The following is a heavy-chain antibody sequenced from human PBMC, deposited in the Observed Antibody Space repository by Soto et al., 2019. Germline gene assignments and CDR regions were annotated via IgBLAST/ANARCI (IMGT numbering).Heavy chain of an antibody. CDR3: AKAPMSTVNFYYYGMDA. CDR2: ITGSTGST. CDR1: GFTFSSYA. D-gene: IGHD2-2*01. J-gene: IGHJ6*02. Sequence: GGSLRLSCAASGFTFSSYAMSWVRQAPGKGLEWVSSITGSTGSTYYADSVKGRFTISRDNSKNTLYLQMNSLRAEDTAVYYCAKAPMSTVNFYYYGMDAWARGPRSPSP. V-gene: IGHV3-23*01.